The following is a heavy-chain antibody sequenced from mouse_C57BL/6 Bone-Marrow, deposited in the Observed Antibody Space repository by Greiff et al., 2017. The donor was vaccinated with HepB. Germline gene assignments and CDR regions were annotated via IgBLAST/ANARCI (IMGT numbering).Heavy chain of an antibody. Sequence: QVQLQQPGAELVKPGASVKLSCKASGYTFTSYWMHWVKQRPGQGLEWIGMIHPNSGSTNYNEKFKSKATLTVDKSSSTAYMQLSSLTSEDSAVYYCASRGTVVECWYFDVWGTGTTVTVSS. V-gene: IGHV1-64*01. J-gene: IGHJ1*03. D-gene: IGHD1-1*01. CDR3: ASRGTVVECWYFDV. CDR1: GYTFTSYW. CDR2: IHPNSGST.